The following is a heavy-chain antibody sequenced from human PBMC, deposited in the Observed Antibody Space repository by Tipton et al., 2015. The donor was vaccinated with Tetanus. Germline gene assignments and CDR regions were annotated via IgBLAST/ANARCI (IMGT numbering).Heavy chain of an antibody. CDR1: GFSFSSYW. V-gene: IGHV3-7*01. CDR2: IKEDGGEQ. J-gene: IGHJ4*02. Sequence: GSLRLSCAASGFSFSSYWMSWVRQAPGKGLEWVANIKEDGGEQYYVDSVKGRFTISRDNFKNSVYLQMNSLRAEDTAVYYCARYNVRGTLRLDYWGQGTLVPASS. D-gene: IGHD3-10*02. CDR3: ARYNVRGTLRLDY.